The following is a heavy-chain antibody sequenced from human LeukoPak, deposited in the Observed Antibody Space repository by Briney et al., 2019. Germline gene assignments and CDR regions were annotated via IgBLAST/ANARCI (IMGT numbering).Heavy chain of an antibody. CDR1: GFTFSDYY. V-gene: IGHV3-11*01. CDR3: ARELSVDTAMVWEIDAFDI. J-gene: IGHJ3*02. CDR2: ISSSGSTI. Sequence: GGSLRLSCAASGFTFSDYYMSWIRQAPGKGLEWVSYISSSGSTIYYADSVKGRFTISRDNAKNSPYLQMNSLRAEDTAVYYCARELSVDTAMVWEIDAFDIWGQGTMVTVSS. D-gene: IGHD5-18*01.